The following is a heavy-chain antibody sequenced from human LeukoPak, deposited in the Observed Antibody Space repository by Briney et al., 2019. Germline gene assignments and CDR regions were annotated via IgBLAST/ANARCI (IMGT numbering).Heavy chain of an antibody. V-gene: IGHV3-15*01. CDR1: GFTFSNAW. CDR2: IKSKTDGGTT. Sequence: GGSLRLSCAASGFTFSNAWMSWVRQTPGKGLEWVGRIKSKTDGGTTDYAAPVKGRFTISRDDSKNTLYLQMNTLKTEDTAVYYCTTDRMVRGVIIANYYYGMDVWGQGITVTVSS. J-gene: IGHJ6*02. CDR3: TTDRMVRGVIIANYYYGMDV. D-gene: IGHD3-10*01.